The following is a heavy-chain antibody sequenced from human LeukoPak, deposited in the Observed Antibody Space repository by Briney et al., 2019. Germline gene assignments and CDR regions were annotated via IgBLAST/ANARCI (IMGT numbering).Heavy chain of an antibody. CDR2: ISSSASTI. J-gene: IGHJ4*02. CDR3: AMRFDY. D-gene: IGHD3-10*01. Sequence: GGSLRLSCAASGFTFSSYEMNWVRQAPGKGLEWVSYISSSASTIYYADSVKGRFTISRDNAKKSLYLQMNSPRAEDTAVYYCAMRFDYWGQGTLVTVSS. CDR1: GFTFSSYE. V-gene: IGHV3-48*03.